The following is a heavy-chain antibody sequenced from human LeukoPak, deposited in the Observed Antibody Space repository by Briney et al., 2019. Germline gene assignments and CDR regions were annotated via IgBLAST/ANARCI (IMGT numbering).Heavy chain of an antibody. Sequence: GASVKVSCKASGGTFTSFAISWVRQAPGQGLEWMGRIIPILGIANYAQKFQGRVTITADKSTSTAYMELSSLRSEDTAVYYCASGGFDSGVDYWGQGTLVTVSS. V-gene: IGHV1-69*04. D-gene: IGHD5-12*01. CDR2: IIPILGIA. CDR1: GGTFTSFA. CDR3: ASGGFDSGVDY. J-gene: IGHJ4*02.